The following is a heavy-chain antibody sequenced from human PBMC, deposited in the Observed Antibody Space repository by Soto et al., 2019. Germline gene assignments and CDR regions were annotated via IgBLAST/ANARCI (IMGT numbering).Heavy chain of an antibody. J-gene: IGHJ5*02. V-gene: IGHV1-69*06. Sequence: ASVKVSCKASGGTFSSYAISWVRQAPGQGLEWMGGIIPIFGTANYAQKFQGRVTITADKSTSTAYMELSSLRSEDTAVYYCARTLADHADNWFDPWGQGTLVTVSS. D-gene: IGHD6-13*01. CDR2: IIPIFGTA. CDR3: ARTLADHADNWFDP. CDR1: GGTFSSYA.